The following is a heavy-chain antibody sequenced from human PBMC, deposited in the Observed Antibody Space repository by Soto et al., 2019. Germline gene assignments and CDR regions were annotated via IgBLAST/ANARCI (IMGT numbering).Heavy chain of an antibody. CDR3: ATDQYYYDSSGYYSYYFDY. V-gene: IGHV1-8*01. CDR2: MNPNSGNT. Sequence: QVQLVQSGAEVKKPGASVKVSCKASGYTFTSYDINWVRQATGQGLEWMGWMNPNSGNTGYAQKCQGRVTMTRNTSISTAYMELSSLRSEDTAVYYCATDQYYYDSSGYYSYYFDYWGQGTLVTVSS. J-gene: IGHJ4*02. D-gene: IGHD3-22*01. CDR1: GYTFTSYD.